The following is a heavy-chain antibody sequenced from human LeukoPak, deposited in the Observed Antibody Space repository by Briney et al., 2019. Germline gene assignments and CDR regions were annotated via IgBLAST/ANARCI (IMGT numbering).Heavy chain of an antibody. Sequence: GGSLRLSCAASGFTFSSYAMHWVRQAPGKGLVWVSRINTDGSSTSYADSVKGRFTISRDNAKNTLYLQMNSLRAEDTAVYYCAREGGDSGYYYYYYYMDVWGKGTTVTVSS. CDR1: GFTFSSYA. CDR3: AREGGDSGYYYYYYYMDV. D-gene: IGHD5-12*01. CDR2: INTDGSST. V-gene: IGHV3-74*01. J-gene: IGHJ6*03.